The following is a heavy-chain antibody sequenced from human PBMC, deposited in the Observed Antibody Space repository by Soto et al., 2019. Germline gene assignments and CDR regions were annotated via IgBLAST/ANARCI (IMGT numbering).Heavy chain of an antibody. CDR2: ISYTGST. CDR3: AREGVAAPYYYYGMDV. D-gene: IGHD2-15*01. Sequence: SETLSLTCTVSGDSIRSYHWSRIRQPPGKGLEWIGYISYTGSTHYNPSLKSRVTISADASKNQFSLKLSSVTTADTALYYCAREGVAAPYYYYGMDVWGQGSTVPVSS. V-gene: IGHV4-59*01. J-gene: IGHJ6*02. CDR1: GDSIRSYH.